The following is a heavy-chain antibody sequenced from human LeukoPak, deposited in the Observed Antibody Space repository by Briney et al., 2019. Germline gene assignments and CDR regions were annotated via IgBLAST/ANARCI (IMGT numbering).Heavy chain of an antibody. CDR2: ISSSSSYI. D-gene: IGHD3-22*01. V-gene: IGHV3-21*01. CDR3: ASNYDSSGYYGLDY. J-gene: IGHJ4*02. CDR1: GFTFSSYS. Sequence: GGSLRLSCAASGFTFSSYSMNWVRQAPGKGLEWVSSISSSSSYIYYADSVKGRFTISRDNAKNSLYLQMSSLRAEDTAVYYCASNYDSSGYYGLDYWGQGTLVTVSS.